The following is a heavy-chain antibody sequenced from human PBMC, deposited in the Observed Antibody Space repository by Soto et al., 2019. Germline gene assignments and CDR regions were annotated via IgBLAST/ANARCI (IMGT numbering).Heavy chain of an antibody. V-gene: IGHV4-59*01. Sequence: TLSLTCTVSGGSMSRYYWTWIRQPPGKGLEWIGNIHYTGSTNYNPSLKSRVTILLGTSTSQFSLKVSSVTAADTAVYYCARDLTISSTDGPLDPWGHGTLVTVSS. D-gene: IGHD1-1*01. CDR1: GGSMSRYY. CDR3: ARDLTISSTDGPLDP. CDR2: IHYTGST. J-gene: IGHJ5*02.